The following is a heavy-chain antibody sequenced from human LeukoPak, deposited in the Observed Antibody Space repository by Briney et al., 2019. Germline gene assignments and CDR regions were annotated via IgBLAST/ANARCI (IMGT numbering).Heavy chain of an antibody. CDR2: IYYSGST. J-gene: IGHJ5*02. Sequence: KPSETLSLTCTVSGGSISSYYWSWIRQPPGKGLEWIRYIYYSGSTNYNPSLKSRVTISVDTSKNQFSLKLSSVTAADTAVYYCARSNLLIKGFDPWGQGTLVTVSS. CDR3: ARSNLLIKGFDP. D-gene: IGHD3-16*01. V-gene: IGHV4-59*01. CDR1: GGSISSYY.